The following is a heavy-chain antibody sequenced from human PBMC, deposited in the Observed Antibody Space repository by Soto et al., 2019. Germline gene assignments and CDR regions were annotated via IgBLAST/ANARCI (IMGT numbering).Heavy chain of an antibody. CDR3: AYSNEVTGGGYAV. CDR1: GYTFTGYY. Sequence: ASVKVSCKASGYTFTGYYMHWVRQAPGQGLEWMGWINPNSGGTNYAQKFQGRVTMTRDTSISTAYMELSRLRSDDTAVYYCAYSNEVTGGGYAVCGQGTTVTVS. V-gene: IGHV1-2*02. D-gene: IGHD2-21*01. J-gene: IGHJ6*02. CDR2: INPNSGGT.